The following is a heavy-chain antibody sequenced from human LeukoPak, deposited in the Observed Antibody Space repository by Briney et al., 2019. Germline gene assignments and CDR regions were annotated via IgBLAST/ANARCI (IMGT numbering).Heavy chain of an antibody. D-gene: IGHD3-3*01. CDR3: ARSGTYYDFWSGYYSSWFDP. CDR1: GGSISSSSYY. Sequence: SETLSLTCTVSGGSISSSSYYWGWIRQPPGKGLEWIGSNYYGGSTYYNPSLKSRVTISVDTSKNQFSLKLSSVTAADTAVYYCARSGTYYDFWSGYYSSWFDPWGQGTLVTVSS. CDR2: NYYGGST. J-gene: IGHJ5*02. V-gene: IGHV4-39*07.